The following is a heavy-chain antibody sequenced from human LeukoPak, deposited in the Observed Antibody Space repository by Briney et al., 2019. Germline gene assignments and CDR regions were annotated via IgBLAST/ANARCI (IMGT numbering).Heavy chain of an antibody. J-gene: IGHJ4*02. CDR2: ISSSSSTI. Sequence: GGSLRLSCAASGFTFNLYSMNWVRQAPGKGLEWVSYISSSSSTIYYADSVKGRFTISRDNAKNSLYLQMNSLRDEDAAVYYCARDLSATYYFDFWGQGTPVTVSS. V-gene: IGHV3-48*02. CDR1: GFTFNLYS. CDR3: ARDLSATYYFDF. D-gene: IGHD6-25*01.